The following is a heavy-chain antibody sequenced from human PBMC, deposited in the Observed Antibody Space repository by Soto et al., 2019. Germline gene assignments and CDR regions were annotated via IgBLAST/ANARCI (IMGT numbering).Heavy chain of an antibody. Sequence: SQTLCLTCTVSGGSSSSSSYYWGRIRQPPGKGLEWIGSIFYSGSTNYNPSLKSRVTMSVDTSKSQFSLRLSSVTAADTAVYFCARGVVSSGWYSNFDYWGQGTQVTVSS. D-gene: IGHD6-19*01. CDR2: IFYSGST. CDR1: GGSSSSSSYY. V-gene: IGHV4-39*07. CDR3: ARGVVSSGWYSNFDY. J-gene: IGHJ4*02.